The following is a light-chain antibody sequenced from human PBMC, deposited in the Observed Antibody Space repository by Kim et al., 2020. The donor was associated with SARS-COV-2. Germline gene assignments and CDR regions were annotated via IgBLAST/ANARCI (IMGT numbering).Light chain of an antibody. CDR3: LRRSNWPVWT. Sequence: EIVLTQSPATLSLSPGERATLSCRASQSVSSYLAWYQQKPGQAPRLLIYDASNRATGIPARFSGSGSGTDFTLTISSLEPEDFAVYYCLRRSNWPVWTFCHGTTVEI. V-gene: IGKV3-11*01. CDR1: QSVSSY. J-gene: IGKJ1*01. CDR2: DAS.